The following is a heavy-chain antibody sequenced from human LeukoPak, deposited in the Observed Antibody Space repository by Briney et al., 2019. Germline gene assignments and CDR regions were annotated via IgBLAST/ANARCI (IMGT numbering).Heavy chain of an antibody. CDR1: GFTFDDYA. D-gene: IGHD6-6*01. V-gene: IGHV3-9*01. CDR3: AKDLSYSSSSGVDY. J-gene: IGHJ4*02. CDR2: ISWNSGSI. Sequence: PGRSLRLSCAASGFTFDDYAMHWVRQAPGKGLEWVSGISWNSGSIGYADSVKGRFTISRDNAKNSLYLQMNSLRAEDTALYYCAKDLSYSSSSGVDYWGQGTLVTVSS.